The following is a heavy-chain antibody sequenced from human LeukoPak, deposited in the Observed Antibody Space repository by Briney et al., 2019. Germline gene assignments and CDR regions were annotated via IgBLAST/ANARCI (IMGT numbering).Heavy chain of an antibody. CDR2: FDPEDGET. J-gene: IGHJ6*03. D-gene: IGHD2-2*01. V-gene: IGHV1-24*01. Sequence: ASVKVSCKVSGYTLTELSMHWVRQAPGKGLEWMGGFDPEDGETIYAQKFQGRVTMTEDTSTDTAYMELSSLRSEDTAVYYCARGLQYQLLKALGHYYMDVWGEGTTVTVSS. CDR3: ARGLQYQLLKALGHYYMDV. CDR1: GYTLTELS.